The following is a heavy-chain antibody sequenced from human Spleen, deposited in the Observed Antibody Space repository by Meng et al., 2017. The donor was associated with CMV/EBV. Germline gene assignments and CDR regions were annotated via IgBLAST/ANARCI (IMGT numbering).Heavy chain of an antibody. J-gene: IGHJ4*02. V-gene: IGHV3-21*01. CDR3: ARDSGYGGTRPFDY. CDR1: GFTFSSYS. Sequence: LSLTCAASGFTFSSYSMNWVRQAPGKGLEWVSSISSSSYIYYADSVKGRFTISRDNAKNSLYLQMNSLRAEDTAVYYCARDSGYGGTRPFDYWGQGTLVTVSS. D-gene: IGHD2-15*01. CDR2: ISSSSYI.